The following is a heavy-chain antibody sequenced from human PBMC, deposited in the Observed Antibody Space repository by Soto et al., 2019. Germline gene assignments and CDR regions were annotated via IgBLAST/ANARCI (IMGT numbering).Heavy chain of an antibody. J-gene: IGHJ3*02. Sequence: SATLSLTCAVSGGSFSGYYWSWIRQPPGKGLEWIGEINHSGSTNYNPSLKSRVTISVDTSKNQFSLKLSSVTAADTAVYYCARGRLGYCSGGSCYSRDFAFDIWGQGTMVTVSS. D-gene: IGHD2-15*01. CDR2: INHSGST. CDR3: ARGRLGYCSGGSCYSRDFAFDI. V-gene: IGHV4-34*01. CDR1: GGSFSGYY.